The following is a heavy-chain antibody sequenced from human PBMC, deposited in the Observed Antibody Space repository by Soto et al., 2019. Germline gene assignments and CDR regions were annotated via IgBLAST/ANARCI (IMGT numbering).Heavy chain of an antibody. J-gene: IGHJ4*02. Sequence: QVQLQESGPGLVKPSQTLSLTCTVSGGSISSGDYYWSWIRQPPGKGLEWIGYIPYSGTTNYNPPLESRLTISVDTSKNQSSLKLTSGTAADTAVYDCARNGALNYWGRGTLVTVSS. CDR3: ARNGALNY. D-gene: IGHD2-8*01. V-gene: IGHV4-30-4*01. CDR2: IPYSGTT. CDR1: GGSISSGDYY.